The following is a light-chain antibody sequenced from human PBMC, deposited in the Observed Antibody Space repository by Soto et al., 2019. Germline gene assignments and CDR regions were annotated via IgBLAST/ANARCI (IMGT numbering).Light chain of an antibody. J-gene: IGLJ2*01. CDR1: SGHSSYA. Sequence: QPVLTQSPSASASLGASVKLTCTLSSGHSSYAIAWHQQQPEKGPRYLMKLSSDGRHSKGDGIPDRFSGSSAGAERYLIISSLQSEDEADYYCQTWGTGIVVFGGGTKLTVL. CDR3: QTWGTGIVV. V-gene: IGLV4-69*01. CDR2: LSSDGRH.